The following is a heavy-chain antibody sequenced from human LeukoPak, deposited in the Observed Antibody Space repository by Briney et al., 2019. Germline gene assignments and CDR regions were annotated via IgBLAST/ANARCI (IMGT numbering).Heavy chain of an antibody. Sequence: GGSLRLSCAASGFTFGSYAMHWVRQAPGKGLEWVALISYDGSNKYYADSMKGRCTVSRDNSKNTLYLQMNSLRAEDTAVYYCAKGDYYGSGSYYWYFDLWGRGTLVTVSS. CDR2: ISYDGSNK. D-gene: IGHD3-10*01. V-gene: IGHV3-30*18. J-gene: IGHJ2*01. CDR3: AKGDYYGSGSYYWYFDL. CDR1: GFTFGSYA.